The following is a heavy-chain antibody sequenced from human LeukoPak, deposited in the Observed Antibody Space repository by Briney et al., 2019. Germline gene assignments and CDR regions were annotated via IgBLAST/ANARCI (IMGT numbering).Heavy chain of an antibody. Sequence: GGSLRLSCAASGFTFSSYAMHWVRKAPGKGLEWVSSISSSSSYIYYADSVKGRFTISRDNAKNSLYLQMNSLRAEDTAVYYCARRVATIHMLAYYYGMDVWGQGTTVTVSS. CDR3: ARRVATIHMLAYYYGMDV. CDR1: GFTFSSYA. J-gene: IGHJ6*02. V-gene: IGHV3-21*01. CDR2: ISSSSSYI. D-gene: IGHD5-12*01.